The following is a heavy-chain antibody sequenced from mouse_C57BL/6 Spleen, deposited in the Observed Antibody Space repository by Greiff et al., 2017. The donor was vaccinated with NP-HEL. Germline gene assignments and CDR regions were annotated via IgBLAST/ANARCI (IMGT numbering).Heavy chain of an antibody. CDR3: ASLYYYGSRAAMDY. V-gene: IGHV1-82*01. Sequence: VQLQQSGPELVKPGASVKISCKASGYAFSSSWMNWVKQRPGKGLEWIGRIYPGDGDTNYNGKFKGKATLTADKSSSTAYMQLSSLTSEDSAVYFCASLYYYGSRAAMDYWGQGTSVTVSS. D-gene: IGHD1-1*01. CDR1: GYAFSSSW. CDR2: IYPGDGDT. J-gene: IGHJ4*01.